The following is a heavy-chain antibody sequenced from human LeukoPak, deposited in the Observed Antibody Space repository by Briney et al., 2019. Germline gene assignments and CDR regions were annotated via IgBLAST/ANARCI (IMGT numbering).Heavy chain of an antibody. V-gene: IGHV1-18*01. Sequence: ASVKVSCKASGHTFTSYGISWVRQAPGQGLEWMGWISAYNGNTNYAQKLQGRVTVTTDTSTSTVYMELRSLRSDDTAVYYCARPNTEANGYFFDFWGQGTLVTVSS. J-gene: IGHJ4*02. CDR2: ISAYNGNT. D-gene: IGHD5-18*01. CDR3: ARPNTEANGYFFDF. CDR1: GHTFTSYG.